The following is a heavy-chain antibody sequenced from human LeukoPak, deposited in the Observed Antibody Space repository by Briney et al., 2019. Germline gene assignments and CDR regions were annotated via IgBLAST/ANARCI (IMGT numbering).Heavy chain of an antibody. D-gene: IGHD3-3*01. CDR3: AKDWRDYDFWFFDY. CDR1: GFTFSSYS. Sequence: GRPLRLSCAASGFTFSSYSMNWVRQAPGKGLEWVSSISSSSSYIYYADSVKGRFTISRDNAKNSLYLQMNSRRAEDTAVYYCAKDWRDYDFWFFDYWGQGTLVSVSS. CDR2: ISSSSSYI. J-gene: IGHJ4*02. V-gene: IGHV3-21*01.